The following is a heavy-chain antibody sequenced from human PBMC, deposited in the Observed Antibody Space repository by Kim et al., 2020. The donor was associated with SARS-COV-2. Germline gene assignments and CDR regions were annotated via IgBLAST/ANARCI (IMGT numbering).Heavy chain of an antibody. V-gene: IGHV3-23*01. J-gene: IGHJ4*02. Sequence: GGSLRLSCAASGFTFTTYGMSWVRQAPGKGLEWVSAITGNGAITYYADSVRGGFTITRDNSKNTLYLPMDSLRAEDTSVYYCANRGVDAVMGRLCDYWGQGTLVTGSS. CDR1: GFTFTTYG. CDR3: ANRGVDAVMGRLCDY. D-gene: IGHD5-18*01. CDR2: ITGNGAIT.